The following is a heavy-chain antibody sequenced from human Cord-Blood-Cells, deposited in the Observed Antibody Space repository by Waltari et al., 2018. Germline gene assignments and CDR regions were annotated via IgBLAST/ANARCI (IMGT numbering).Heavy chain of an antibody. D-gene: IGHD6-13*01. J-gene: IGHJ4*02. V-gene: IGHV1-69*09. CDR3: ARGRDAYSSSWYYY. Sequence: QVQLVQSGAEVKKPGSSVKVSCKASGGTFSSYAISWVRQAPGQGLEWMGSVIPFFGLANYTRKFQCRVTITADKSTSTAYMELSSLRSEYTAVYYCARGRDAYSSSWYYYWGQGTLVTVSS. CDR2: VIPFFGLA. CDR1: GGTFSSYA.